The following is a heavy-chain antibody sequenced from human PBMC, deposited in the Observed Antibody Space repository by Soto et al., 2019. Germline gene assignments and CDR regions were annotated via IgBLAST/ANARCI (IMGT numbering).Heavy chain of an antibody. D-gene: IGHD1-20*01. V-gene: IGHV4-39*01. CDR2: IDYSGST. CDR3: ASRNWQEVP. J-gene: IGHJ5*02. CDR1: SGSISSSSYY. Sequence: QLQLQESGPGLVKPSETLSLTCLVSSGSISSSSYYWGWIRQPPGKGLEWIGSIDYSGSTYYNPSLKSRFPISVDASRTQFSLRLSSVTAADTAVYYGASRNWQEVPWGQGTLVTVSS.